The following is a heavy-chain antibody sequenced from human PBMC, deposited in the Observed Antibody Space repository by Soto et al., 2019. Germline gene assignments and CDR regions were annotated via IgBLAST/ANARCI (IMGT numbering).Heavy chain of an antibody. D-gene: IGHD3-3*01. CDR3: ARGKGHDFWSGYVSPRFDY. Sequence: ASVKVSCKASGYTFTSYDINWVRQATGQGLEWMGWMNPNSGNTGYAQKFQGRVTMTRNTSISTAYMELSSLRSEDTAVYYCARGKGHDFWSGYVSPRFDYWGQGTLVTVSS. CDR1: GYTFTSYD. V-gene: IGHV1-8*01. CDR2: MNPNSGNT. J-gene: IGHJ4*02.